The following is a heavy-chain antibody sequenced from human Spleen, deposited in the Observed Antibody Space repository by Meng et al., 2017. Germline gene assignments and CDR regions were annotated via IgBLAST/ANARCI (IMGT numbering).Heavy chain of an antibody. D-gene: IGHD3-10*01. V-gene: IGHV3-9*01. CDR2: ISWNSGSI. CDR1: GFTFDDYA. Sequence: GGSLRLSCAASGFTFDDYAMHWVRQAPGKGLEWVSGISWNSGSIGYADSAKGRFTISRDNAKNSLYLQMNSLRAEDTAVYYCARDIGLYGSGRRGVDVWGQGTTVTVSS. J-gene: IGHJ6*02. CDR3: ARDIGLYGSGRRGVDV.